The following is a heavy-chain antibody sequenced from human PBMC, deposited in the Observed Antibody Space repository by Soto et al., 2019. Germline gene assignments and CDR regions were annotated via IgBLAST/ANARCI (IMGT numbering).Heavy chain of an antibody. CDR3: ARGRYCLTGRCFPNWFDS. D-gene: IGHD2-15*01. J-gene: IGHJ5*01. V-gene: IGHV4-30-4*01. CDR1: GDSISTVDYF. Sequence: SETLSLTCSVSGDSISTVDYFWAWIRQPPGQALEYIGYIYKSATTYYNPSFESRVAISLDTSKSQFSLNVTSVTAADTAVYFCARGRYCLTGRCFPNWFDSWGQGTLVTVS. CDR2: IYKSATT.